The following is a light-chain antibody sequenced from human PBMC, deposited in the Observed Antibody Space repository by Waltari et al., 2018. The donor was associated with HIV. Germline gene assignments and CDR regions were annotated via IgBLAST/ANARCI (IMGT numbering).Light chain of an antibody. J-gene: IGLJ3*02. CDR1: SSDVGGYNY. CDR2: DVT. CDR3: CSYAGNYPVL. Sequence: QSALTQPRSVSGSPGQSVTISCTGTSSDVGGYNYVSWYQQNPGKAPKFIIYDVTKRPSGVPDRFSGSKSGNTASLTISGLQAEDEADNYCCSYAGNYPVLFGGGTKLTVL. V-gene: IGLV2-11*01.